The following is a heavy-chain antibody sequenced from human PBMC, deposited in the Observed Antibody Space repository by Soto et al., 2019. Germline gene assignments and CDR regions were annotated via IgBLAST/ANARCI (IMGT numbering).Heavy chain of an antibody. J-gene: IGHJ4*02. Sequence: GALRFSCTASGFTFSSYGMGWVRQAAGKGLQWVSTIRTEGGQTPYTDSVKGRFSISRDNSKNTVCLQMDSLRAEDTAMYFCARDVGVDSDDFFAYWGQGTQVTVSS. CDR3: ARDVGVDSDDFFAY. V-gene: IGHV3-23*01. CDR1: GFTFSSYG. CDR2: IRTEGGQT. D-gene: IGHD2-21*02.